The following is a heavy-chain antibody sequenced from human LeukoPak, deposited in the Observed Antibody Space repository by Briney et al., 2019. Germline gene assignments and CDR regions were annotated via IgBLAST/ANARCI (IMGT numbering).Heavy chain of an antibody. D-gene: IGHD3-10*01. J-gene: IGHJ4*02. CDR2: ISGSGDTT. CDR1: GFTFISYA. CDR3: AKSGGSGTYYSPLGN. V-gene: IGHV3-23*01. Sequence: GGSLRLSCAASGFTFISYAMSWVRQAPGKGLEWVSTISGSGDTTYYAGSVKGRFTISRDNSDNTLSLQMNSLRAEDTAIYYCAKSGGSGTYYSPLGNWGQGVLVTVSS.